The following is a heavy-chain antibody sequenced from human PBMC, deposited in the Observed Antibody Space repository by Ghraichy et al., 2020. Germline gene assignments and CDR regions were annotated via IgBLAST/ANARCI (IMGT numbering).Heavy chain of an antibody. CDR2: SRNKANSYTT. V-gene: IGHV3-72*01. CDR3: AAAYSSVWYSPGS. J-gene: IGHJ5*02. Sequence: GGSLRLSCAASGFIFSDHYMDWVRQAPGKGLEWVGRSRNKANSYTTDYAASVKDRFTISRDDSKNSLYLQMNSLRTEDTAVYYCAAAYSSVWYSPGSWGQGTLVTVSS. D-gene: IGHD6-13*01. CDR1: GFIFSDHY.